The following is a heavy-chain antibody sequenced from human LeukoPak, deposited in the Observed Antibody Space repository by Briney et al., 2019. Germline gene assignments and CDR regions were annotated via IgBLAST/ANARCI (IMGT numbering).Heavy chain of an antibody. J-gene: IGHJ4*02. Sequence: SVKVSCKTSGGTFSSYGISWVRQAPGQGLEWMGGIIPIFATANYAQRFQGRVTITTDESTSTAYMELSSLRSEDTAVYYCASSTRGVHEYSYGGYFDYWGQGTLVTVSS. CDR2: IIPIFATA. CDR3: ASSTRGVHEYSYGGYFDY. CDR1: GGTFSSYG. V-gene: IGHV1-69*05. D-gene: IGHD5-18*01.